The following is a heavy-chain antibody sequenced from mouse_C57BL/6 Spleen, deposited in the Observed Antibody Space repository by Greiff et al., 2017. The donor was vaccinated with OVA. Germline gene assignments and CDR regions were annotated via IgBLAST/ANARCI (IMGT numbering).Heavy chain of an antibody. Sequence: QVQLQQSGAELVRPGTSVKVSCKASGYAFTNYLIEWVKQRPGQGLEWIGVINPGSGGTNYNEKFKGKATLTADKSSSTAYMQLSSLTSEDSAVYFCARRERGYGNPCDYWGQGTTLTVSS. CDR3: ARRERGYGNPCDY. D-gene: IGHD2-1*01. V-gene: IGHV1-54*01. J-gene: IGHJ2*01. CDR1: GYAFTNYL. CDR2: INPGSGGT.